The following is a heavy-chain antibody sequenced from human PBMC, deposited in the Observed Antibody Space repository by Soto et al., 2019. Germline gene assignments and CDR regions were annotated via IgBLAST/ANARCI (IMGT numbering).Heavy chain of an antibody. CDR3: GRDDGGHCGGCSCYWYDAFDI. D-gene: IGHD3-22*01. CDR1: GFTFRNYW. Sequence: EVQVVESGGGLVQSGGSLRLSCAGSGFTFRNYWMICVRQAPGKVLEWVANINRDGTEKNYVDSVKGRFTISRDNAQNSLSLHMNSRTDEDTAIYYCGRDDGGHCGGCSCYWYDAFDIWGQGTMVTVS. V-gene: IGHV3-7*01. CDR2: INRDGTEK. J-gene: IGHJ3*02.